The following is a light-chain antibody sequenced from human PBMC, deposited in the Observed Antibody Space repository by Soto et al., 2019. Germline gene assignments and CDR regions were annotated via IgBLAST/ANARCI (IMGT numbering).Light chain of an antibody. CDR2: GAS. Sequence: ETVLTQSPGTLSLSPGERATLSCRASQSVRSNYLAWYQQKPGQAPRLLIYGASTRATGIPDRFSGSGSGTYFTLTISRLEPEDFAVYYCQQYGNSPPSTFGQGTKLHIK. J-gene: IGKJ2*01. CDR1: QSVRSNY. V-gene: IGKV3-20*01. CDR3: QQYGNSPPST.